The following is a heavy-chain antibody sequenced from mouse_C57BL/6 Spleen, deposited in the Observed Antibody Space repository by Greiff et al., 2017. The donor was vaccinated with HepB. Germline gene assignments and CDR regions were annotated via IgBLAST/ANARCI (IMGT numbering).Heavy chain of an antibody. V-gene: IGHV14-1*01. D-gene: IGHD2-5*01. Sequence: SGAELVRPGASVKLSCTASGFNIKDYYMHWVKQRPEQGLEWIGRIDPEDGDTEYAPKFQGKATMTADTSSNTAYLQLSSLTSEDTAVYYCTSYYSNYLFAYWGQGTLVTVSA. J-gene: IGHJ3*01. CDR2: IDPEDGDT. CDR1: GFNIKDYY. CDR3: TSYYSNYLFAY.